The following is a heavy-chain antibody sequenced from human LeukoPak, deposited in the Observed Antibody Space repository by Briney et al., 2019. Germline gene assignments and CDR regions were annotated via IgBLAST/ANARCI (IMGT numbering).Heavy chain of an antibody. Sequence: QPGGSLRLSCAASGFTFSSYAMSWVRQAPGKGLEWVSAISGSGGNTYYADSVKGRFTISRDNSKNTLYLQMNSLRAEDTAVYYCAKDGTALRYDFWSGYYTGGKRMAYNWFDPWGQGTLVTVSS. CDR3: AKDGTALRYDFWSGYYTGGKRMAYNWFDP. V-gene: IGHV3-23*01. D-gene: IGHD3-3*01. J-gene: IGHJ5*02. CDR2: ISGSGGNT. CDR1: GFTFSSYA.